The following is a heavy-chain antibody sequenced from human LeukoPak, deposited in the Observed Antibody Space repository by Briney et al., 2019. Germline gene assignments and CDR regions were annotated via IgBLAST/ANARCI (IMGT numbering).Heavy chain of an antibody. CDR3: ARWSRTGSSFDY. CDR1: GGSISSYS. Sequence: PSETLSLTCTVSGGSISSYSWSWIRQPPGKGLEWIGYIYHSGSTYYNPSLKSRVTISVDRSKNQFSLKLSSVTAADTAVYYRARWSRTGSSFDYWGQGTLVTVSS. D-gene: IGHD2-15*01. CDR2: IYHSGST. V-gene: IGHV4-30-2*01. J-gene: IGHJ4*02.